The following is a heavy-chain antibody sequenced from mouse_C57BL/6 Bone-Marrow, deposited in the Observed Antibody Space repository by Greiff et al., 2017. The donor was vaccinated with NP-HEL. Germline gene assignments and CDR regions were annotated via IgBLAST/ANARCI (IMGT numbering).Heavy chain of an antibody. CDR3: AREAYYYGSSSMDY. J-gene: IGHJ4*01. D-gene: IGHD1-1*01. CDR1: GFTFSSYA. V-gene: IGHV5-4*01. Sequence: EVQRVESGGGLVKPGGSLKLSCAASGFTFSSYAMSWVRQTPEKRLEWVATISDGGSYTYYPDNVKGRFTISRDNAKNNLYLQMSHLKSEDTAMYYCAREAYYYGSSSMDYWGQGTSVTVSS. CDR2: ISDGGSYT.